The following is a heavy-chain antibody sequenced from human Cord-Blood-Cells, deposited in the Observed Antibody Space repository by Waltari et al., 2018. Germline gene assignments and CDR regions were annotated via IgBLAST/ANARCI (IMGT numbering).Heavy chain of an antibody. CDR1: GGSISSYY. Sequence: QVQLQESGPGLVKPSETLSLTCTVSGGSISSYYWSWIRQPPGKGLEWIGYIYYSGSTNYDPSLKSLVTLSVDTSKNQFSLKLSSVTAADTAVYYCASQYSGSYYFDYWGQGTLVTVSS. D-gene: IGHD1-26*01. CDR2: IYYSGST. CDR3: ASQYSGSYYFDY. V-gene: IGHV4-59*01. J-gene: IGHJ4*02.